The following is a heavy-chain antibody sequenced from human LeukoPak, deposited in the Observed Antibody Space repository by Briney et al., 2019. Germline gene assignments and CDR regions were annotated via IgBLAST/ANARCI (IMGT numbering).Heavy chain of an antibody. CDR2: INTNTGNP. J-gene: IGHJ4*02. Sequence: ASVKVSCKASGYTFTSYAMNWARQAPGQGLEWMGWINTNTGNPTYAQGFTGRFVFSLDTSVSTAYLQISSLKAEDTAVYYCARAFYYYDSSGYRRYYFDYWGQGTLVTVSS. V-gene: IGHV7-4-1*02. D-gene: IGHD3-22*01. CDR1: GYTFTSYA. CDR3: ARAFYYYDSSGYRRYYFDY.